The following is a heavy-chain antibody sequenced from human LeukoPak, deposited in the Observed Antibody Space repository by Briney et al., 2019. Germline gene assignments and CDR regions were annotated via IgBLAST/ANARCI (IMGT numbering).Heavy chain of an antibody. D-gene: IGHD2-15*01. CDR2: IKRDGSEK. Sequence: GGSLRLSCSASGFTFSNYWMTWIRQAPGKGLEWVANIKRDGSEKYYVDSVKGRFTISRDNAKNSLYLQMNSLRAEDTAVYYCARAPRVDYMDVWGKGTTVTVSS. J-gene: IGHJ6*03. CDR3: ARAPRVDYMDV. V-gene: IGHV3-7*01. CDR1: GFTFSNYW.